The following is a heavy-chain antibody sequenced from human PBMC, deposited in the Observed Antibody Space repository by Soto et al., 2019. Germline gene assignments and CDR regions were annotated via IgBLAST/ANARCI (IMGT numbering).Heavy chain of an antibody. Sequence: PGGSLRLSCAASGFTFSSYGMHWVRQAPGKGLEWVAVISYDGSNKYYADSVKGRFTISRDNSKNTLYLQMNSLRAEDTAVNYCARIPFEYSGYDSIPDAFDIWGQGTMVTVSS. CDR1: GFTFSSYG. J-gene: IGHJ3*02. CDR3: ARIPFEYSGYDSIPDAFDI. D-gene: IGHD5-12*01. V-gene: IGHV3-30*03. CDR2: ISYDGSNK.